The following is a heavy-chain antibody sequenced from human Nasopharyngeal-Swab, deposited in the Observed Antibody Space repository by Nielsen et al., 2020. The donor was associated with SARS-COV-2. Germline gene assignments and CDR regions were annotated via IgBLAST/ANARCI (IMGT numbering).Heavy chain of an antibody. V-gene: IGHV3-7*03. CDR2: IKQDGSEK. J-gene: IGHJ4*02. Sequence: VRQAPGKGLEWVANIKQDGSEKYYVDSVKGRFTISRDNAKNSLYLQMNSLRAEDTAVYYCTREVYSGSYNPDYWGQGTLVTVSS. CDR3: TREVYSGSYNPDY. D-gene: IGHD1-26*01.